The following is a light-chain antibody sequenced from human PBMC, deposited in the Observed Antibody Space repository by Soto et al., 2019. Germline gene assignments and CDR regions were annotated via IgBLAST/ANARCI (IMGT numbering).Light chain of an antibody. CDR3: QEYDSVRLT. CDR2: AAS. CDR1: QGVANH. V-gene: IGKV1-27*01. J-gene: IGKJ4*01. Sequence: DIQMTQSPSSLSASVGDTVTITCRASQGVANHLAWYQQKPGGVPELLISAASTLQSGVPSRFSGSASKKDFTLTITSLQPGDVATYYCQEYDSVRLTFGGGTKVDIK.